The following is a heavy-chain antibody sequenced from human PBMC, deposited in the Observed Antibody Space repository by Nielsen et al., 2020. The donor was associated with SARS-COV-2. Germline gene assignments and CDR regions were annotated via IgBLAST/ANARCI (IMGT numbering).Heavy chain of an antibody. CDR3: ARGSPRRGQLRAKTNDY. V-gene: IGHV1-8*01. J-gene: IGHJ4*02. CDR2: MNPNSGNT. D-gene: IGHD5-18*01. CDR1: GYTFTSYD. Sequence: ASVKVSCKASGYTFTSYDINWVRQATGQGLEWMGWMNPNSGNTGYAQKFQGRVTMTRNTSISTAYMELSSLRSEDTAVYYCARGSPRRGQLRAKTNDYWGQGTLVTVSS.